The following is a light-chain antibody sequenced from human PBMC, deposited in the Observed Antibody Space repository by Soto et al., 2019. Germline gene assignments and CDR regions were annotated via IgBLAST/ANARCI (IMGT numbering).Light chain of an antibody. CDR2: AAS. CDR1: QGISSY. V-gene: IGKV1-9*01. J-gene: IGKJ1*01. Sequence: DIQLTQSPSFLSASVGDRVTITSRASQGISSYLAWYQQKPGKAPKLLIYAASTLQSGVPSRFSGSGSGTEFTLTISSLQPEDFATYCCQQLNSYPRTFGQGTKVEIK. CDR3: QQLNSYPRT.